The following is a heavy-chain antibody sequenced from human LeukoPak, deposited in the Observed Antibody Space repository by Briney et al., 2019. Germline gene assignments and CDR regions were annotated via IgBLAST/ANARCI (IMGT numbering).Heavy chain of an antibody. Sequence: SETLSLTCTVSGGSISSSSYYWGWIRQPPGKGLEWIGSIYYSGSTYYNPSLKSRVTISVDTSKNQFSLKVSSVTAADTAAYYCARGDRISSSKFDYWGQGTLVTVSS. J-gene: IGHJ4*02. CDR3: ARGDRISSSKFDY. D-gene: IGHD6-6*01. CDR1: GGSISSSSYY. V-gene: IGHV4-39*07. CDR2: IYYSGST.